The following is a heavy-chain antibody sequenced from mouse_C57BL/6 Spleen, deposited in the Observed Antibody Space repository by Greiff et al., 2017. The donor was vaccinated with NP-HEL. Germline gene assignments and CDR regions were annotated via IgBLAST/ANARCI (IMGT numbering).Heavy chain of an antibody. Sequence: VQLQQSDAELVKPGASVKISCKASGYTFTDYTIHWMKQRPEQGLEWIGYIYPRDGSTKYNEKFKGKATLTADKSSSTAYMQLNSLTSEDSAVYFCARESPYDYEGYFDYWGQGTTLTVSS. CDR3: ARESPYDYEGYFDY. V-gene: IGHV1-78*01. CDR2: IYPRDGST. CDR1: GYTFTDYT. D-gene: IGHD2-4*01. J-gene: IGHJ2*01.